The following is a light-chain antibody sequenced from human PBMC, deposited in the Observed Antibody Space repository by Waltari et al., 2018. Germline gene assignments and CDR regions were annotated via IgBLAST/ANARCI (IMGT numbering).Light chain of an antibody. J-gene: IGKJ2*01. Sequence: AIQLTQSPSSLSASVGDRLTITCRARQGIGSALAWYQQKPGKAPKLLIHGVSSLESGVPSRFSGSGSGTDFIHTIDSVQPGDFATYYCQQYISYPRTFGQGTKLEIK. CDR2: GVS. CDR1: QGIGSA. CDR3: QQYISYPRT. V-gene: IGKV1-13*02.